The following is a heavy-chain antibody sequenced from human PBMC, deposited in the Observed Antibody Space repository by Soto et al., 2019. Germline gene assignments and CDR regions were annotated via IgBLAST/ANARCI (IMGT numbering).Heavy chain of an antibody. V-gene: IGHV3-30*18. Sequence: GGSLRLSCAASGFTFSSYGMHWVRQAPGKGLEWVAVISYDGSNKYYADSVKGRFTISRDNSKNTLYLQMNSLRAEDTAVYYCAKAGVDYYGSGSYYKHYYYYGMDVWGQGTTVTVSS. D-gene: IGHD3-10*01. J-gene: IGHJ6*02. CDR3: AKAGVDYYGSGSYYKHYYYYGMDV. CDR2: ISYDGSNK. CDR1: GFTFSSYG.